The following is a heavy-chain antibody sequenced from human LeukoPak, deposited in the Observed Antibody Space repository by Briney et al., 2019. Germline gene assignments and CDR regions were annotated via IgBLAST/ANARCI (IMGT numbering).Heavy chain of an antibody. J-gene: IGHJ3*02. CDR1: GFTVSSNY. D-gene: IGHD3-22*01. Sequence: GGSLRLSCAASGFTVSSNYMSWDRQAPGKGLEWVSVIYSGGSTYYADSVKGRFTISRDNSKNTLYLQMNSLRAEDTAVYYCAREVVITGYAFDIWGQGTMVTVSS. CDR3: AREVVITGYAFDI. V-gene: IGHV3-53*01. CDR2: IYSGGST.